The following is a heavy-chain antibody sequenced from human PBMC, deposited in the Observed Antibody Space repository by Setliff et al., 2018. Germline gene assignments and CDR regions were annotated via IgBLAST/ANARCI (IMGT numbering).Heavy chain of an antibody. CDR1: GGSISDYY. CDR3: ARVDDSSGYHDY. Sequence: PSETLSLTCTVSGGSISDYYWSWIRQPAGKGLEWIGHIYTSGSTNYNPSLKSRVTISVDTSKNQFSLKLSSVTAADTAVYYCARVDDSSGYHDYWGQGTLVTVSS. D-gene: IGHD3-22*01. CDR2: IYTSGST. V-gene: IGHV4-4*07. J-gene: IGHJ4*02.